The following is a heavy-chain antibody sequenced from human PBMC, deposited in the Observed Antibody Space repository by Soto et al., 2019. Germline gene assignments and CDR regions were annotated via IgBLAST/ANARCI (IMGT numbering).Heavy chain of an antibody. Sequence: QVQLVQSGAEVRKPGASLKVSCKASGYTFTSYGISWVRQAPGQGLEWMGWISAYNGNTNYAQKLQGRVTMTTDTSTSTAYMELRSLRSDATAVYYCASLLRGYGMDVWGQGTTVTVSS. J-gene: IGHJ6*02. CDR2: ISAYNGNT. CDR1: GYTFTSYG. CDR3: ASLLRGYGMDV. V-gene: IGHV1-18*01. D-gene: IGHD1-26*01.